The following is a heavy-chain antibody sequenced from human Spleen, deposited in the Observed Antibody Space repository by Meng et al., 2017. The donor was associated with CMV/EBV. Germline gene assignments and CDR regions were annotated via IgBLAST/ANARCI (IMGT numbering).Heavy chain of an antibody. CDR3: AKSEYCGGDCGGDYFDS. Sequence: GESLKISFAASGFTFSTYAMSWVRQAPGKGLEWVSVIYSGGSSTSYADSVKGRFTISRVDSKNTLYLQMNSLRVDDTAVYYCAKSEYCGGDCGGDYFDSWGQGALVTVSS. V-gene: IGHV3-23*03. CDR2: IYSGGSST. J-gene: IGHJ4*02. D-gene: IGHD2-21*01. CDR1: GFTFSTYA.